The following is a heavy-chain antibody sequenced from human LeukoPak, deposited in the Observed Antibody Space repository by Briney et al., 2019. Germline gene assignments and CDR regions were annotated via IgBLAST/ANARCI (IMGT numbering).Heavy chain of an antibody. D-gene: IGHD1-26*01. V-gene: IGHV4-34*01. CDR3: ARHKVGSNTFDY. CDR1: GFTFSDYY. J-gene: IGHJ4*02. CDR2: IHHSGST. Sequence: GSLRLSCAASGFTFSDYYMSWIRQTPGQGLEWIGEIHHSGSTNYNPSLKGRVTISEDKSNNQFSLRLSSVTAADTAMYYCARHKVGSNTFDYWGQGTLVTVSS.